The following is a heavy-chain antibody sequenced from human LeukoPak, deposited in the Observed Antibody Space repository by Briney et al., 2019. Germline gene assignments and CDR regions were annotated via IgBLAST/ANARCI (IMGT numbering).Heavy chain of an antibody. CDR3: ASVGHWWELLSTDC. CDR1: GFTFSSYS. J-gene: IGHJ4*02. CDR2: ISSSSSYI. Sequence: KAGGSLRLSCAASGFTFSSYSMNWVRQAPGKGLEWVSSISSSSSYIYYADSVKGRFTISRDNAKNTLYLQMNSLRAEDTAVYYCASVGHWWELLSTDCWGQGTLVTVSS. V-gene: IGHV3-21*01. D-gene: IGHD1-26*01.